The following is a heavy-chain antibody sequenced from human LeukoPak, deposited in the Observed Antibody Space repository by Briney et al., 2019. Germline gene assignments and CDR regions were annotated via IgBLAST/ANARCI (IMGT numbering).Heavy chain of an antibody. Sequence: GGSLRLSCAASGFTFSDWYMSWIRQAPGKGLEWVSYIDMSGRTVYYADSVKGRFTISRDNARNSLYLQMSSLRAEGTAVYYCARGHYGLDVWGQGTTVTVSS. CDR1: GFTFSDWY. CDR2: IDMSGRTV. J-gene: IGHJ6*02. V-gene: IGHV3-11*01. CDR3: ARGHYGLDV.